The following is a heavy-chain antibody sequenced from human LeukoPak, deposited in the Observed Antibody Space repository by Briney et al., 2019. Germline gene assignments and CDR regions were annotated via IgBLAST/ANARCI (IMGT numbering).Heavy chain of an antibody. V-gene: IGHV3-53*01. D-gene: IGHD5-24*01. CDR2: LHSGEST. CDR1: GFSVSGNY. CDR3: AREQMATITDGDAFDI. J-gene: IGHJ3*02. Sequence: PGGSLRLSCAASGFSVSGNYMSWVRQAPGKGLEWVSVLHSGESTFYADSVRGRFTIFRDNSNNTVYLQMNSLRVEDTAVYYCAREQMATITDGDAFDIWGQGTMVTVSS.